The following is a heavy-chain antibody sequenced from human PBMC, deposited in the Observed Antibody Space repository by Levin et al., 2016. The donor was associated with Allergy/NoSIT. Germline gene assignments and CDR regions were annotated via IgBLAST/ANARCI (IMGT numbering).Heavy chain of an antibody. Sequence: GGSLRLSCAASGFEFSSYWMSWVRQAPGKGPIFVSTINSDGSITPYGDSVKGRFTISRDNAENTVYLQMDSLRAEDTGIYYCTKSSGHYSWDAPDIWGQGTMVTVSS. J-gene: IGHJ3*02. CDR1: GFEFSSYW. V-gene: IGHV3-74*01. CDR2: INSDGSIT. CDR3: TKSSGHYSWDAPDI. D-gene: IGHD3-22*01.